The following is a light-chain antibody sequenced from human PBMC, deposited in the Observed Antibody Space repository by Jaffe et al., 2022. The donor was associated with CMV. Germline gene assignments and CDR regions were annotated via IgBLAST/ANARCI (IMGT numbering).Light chain of an antibody. Sequence: DVQMTQSPSTLSASVGDRVTITCRASQSVNSWLAWYQQKPGKAPKLLINKASTLESGVPSRFSGSGSGTEFTLTISSLQPDDFATYYCQQYNSYRSFGQGTRVEVK. V-gene: IGKV1-5*03. CDR2: KAS. J-gene: IGKJ1*01. CDR3: QQYNSYRS. CDR1: QSVNSW.